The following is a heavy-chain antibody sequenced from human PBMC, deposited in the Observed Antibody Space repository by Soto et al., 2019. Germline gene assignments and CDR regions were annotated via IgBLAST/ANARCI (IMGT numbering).Heavy chain of an antibody. D-gene: IGHD5-18*01. J-gene: IGHJ5*02. V-gene: IGHV4-59*01. CDR2: IYYSGST. Sequence: SETLSLTCTVSGGSISSYYWSWIRQPPGKGLEWIGYIYYSGSTNYNPSLKSRVTISVDTSKNQFSLKLSSVTAADTAVYYCARVRGYGYGLIDPWGQGTLVTLSS. CDR1: GGSISSYY. CDR3: ARVRGYGYGLIDP.